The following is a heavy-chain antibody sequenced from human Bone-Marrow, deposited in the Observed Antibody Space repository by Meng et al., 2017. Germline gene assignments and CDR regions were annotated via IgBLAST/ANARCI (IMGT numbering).Heavy chain of an antibody. Sequence: QVQLVQSEAEVKRPGSSVRVSCKASGGTFSSYAISWVRQAPGQGLEWMGGIIPIFGTANYAQKFQGRVTITADESTSTAYMELSSLRSEDTAVYYCAREGIAAASLQDWGQGTLVTVSS. V-gene: IGHV1-69*01. CDR1: GGTFSSYA. CDR2: IIPIFGTA. J-gene: IGHJ1*01. D-gene: IGHD6-13*01. CDR3: AREGIAAASLQD.